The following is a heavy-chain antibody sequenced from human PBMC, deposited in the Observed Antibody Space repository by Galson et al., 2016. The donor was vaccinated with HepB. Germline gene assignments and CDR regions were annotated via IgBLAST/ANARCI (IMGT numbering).Heavy chain of an antibody. J-gene: IGHJ5*02. D-gene: IGHD2-15*01. CDR2: ISGSGSST. V-gene: IGHV3-23*01. Sequence: SLRLSCAASGSTFSSYAMNWVRQAPGKGLEWVSAISGSGSSTYYADSVKGRFTISRDNSKNTLYLQMNSLRAEDTAVYYCAKRYCSGGSCYHVDHWGQGTLVTVSS. CDR1: GSTFSSYA. CDR3: AKRYCSGGSCYHVDH.